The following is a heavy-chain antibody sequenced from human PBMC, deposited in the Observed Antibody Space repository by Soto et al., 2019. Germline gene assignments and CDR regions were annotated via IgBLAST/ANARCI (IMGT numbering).Heavy chain of an antibody. V-gene: IGHV4-34*01. CDR3: ARGLSYCSSNSCYDSWFDP. D-gene: IGHD2-2*01. CDR1: GGSFSGYY. CDR2: INHSGST. Sequence: PSEALYLTCAVYGGSFSGYYWSWIRQPPGKVLEWIGEINHSGSTNYNPSLMSRVTISVDRSKNQLSLKLSPLTAADTAVYYCARGLSYCSSNSCYDSWFDPWGHGTLVTVSS. J-gene: IGHJ5*02.